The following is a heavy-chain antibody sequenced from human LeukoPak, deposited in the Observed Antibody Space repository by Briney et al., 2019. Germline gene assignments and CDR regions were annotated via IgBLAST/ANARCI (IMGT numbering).Heavy chain of an antibody. CDR2: ISSSSSYI. CDR1: GFTFSSYS. Sequence: GGSLRLSCAASGFTFSSYSMNWVRQAPGKGLEWVSSISSSSSYIYYADSVKGRFTISRDNAKNSLYLQMNSLRAEDTAVYYCARGRRGSSNYHYMDVWGKGTTVTVSS. D-gene: IGHD1-26*01. J-gene: IGHJ6*03. CDR3: ARGRRGSSNYHYMDV. V-gene: IGHV3-21*01.